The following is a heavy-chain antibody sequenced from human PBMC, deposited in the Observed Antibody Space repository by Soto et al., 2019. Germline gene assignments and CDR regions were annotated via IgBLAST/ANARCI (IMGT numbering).Heavy chain of an antibody. J-gene: IGHJ6*02. CDR1: GFSFSSYD. CDR2: IGDDGDT. V-gene: IGHV3-13*01. Sequence: EVQLVESGGGLVQTGGSLRLDCDGAGFSFSSYDMHWVRQAAGKRLEGVAAIGDDGDTYYSDSVKGRLTISRENTKNSLYLQMNSLRTGDTGGYHCAKARLYYYYGMDVWGQGTMVTVSS. CDR3: AKARLYYYYGMDV.